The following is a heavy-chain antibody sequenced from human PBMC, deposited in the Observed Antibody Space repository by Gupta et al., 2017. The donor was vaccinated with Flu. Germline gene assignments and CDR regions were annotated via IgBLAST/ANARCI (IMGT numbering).Heavy chain of an antibody. J-gene: IGHJ5*02. Sequence: VQLSDSGGDLVQPGGSLSLSCAASGFTFSNYAMTWVRQAAGKGLEWVGTVSASGGSTCYADSVKGRFTVSRDQSKSTVYLQMNRLRAEDTAVYYCAKDTGTGPYNWFDPWGQGTLVTVSS. CDR2: VSASGGST. CDR1: GFTFSNYA. CDR3: AKDTGTGPYNWFDP. V-gene: IGHV3-23*01. D-gene: IGHD1-1*01.